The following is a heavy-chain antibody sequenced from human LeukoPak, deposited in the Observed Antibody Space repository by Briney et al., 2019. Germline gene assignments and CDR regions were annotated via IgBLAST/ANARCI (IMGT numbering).Heavy chain of an antibody. D-gene: IGHD2-2*01. V-gene: IGHV3-30*04. CDR2: ISYDGSNK. CDR3: ARGGYCSSTSRHGNRKYWYFDL. Sequence: GGSLRLSCAASGFTFSSYAMHWVRQAPGKGLEWVAVISYDGSNKYYADSVKGRFTISRDNSKNTLYLQMNSLRAEDTAVYYCARGGYCSSTSRHGNRKYWYFDLWGRGTLVTVSS. CDR1: GFTFSSYA. J-gene: IGHJ2*01.